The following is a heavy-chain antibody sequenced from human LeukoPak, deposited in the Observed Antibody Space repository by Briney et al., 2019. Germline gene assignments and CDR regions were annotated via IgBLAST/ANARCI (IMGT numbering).Heavy chain of an antibody. V-gene: IGHV3-30*18. D-gene: IGHD2/OR15-2a*01. CDR1: GFTFSSYG. J-gene: IGHJ4*02. CDR2: ISYDGSHE. CDR3: AKDKDLSFHY. Sequence: GGSLRLSCAASGFTFSSYGMHWVRQAPGKGLEWVAVISYDGSHEYYTDSVKGRFTISRDNSKNTLYLQMNSLTAEDTAVYYCAKDKDLSFHYWGQGTLVTVSS.